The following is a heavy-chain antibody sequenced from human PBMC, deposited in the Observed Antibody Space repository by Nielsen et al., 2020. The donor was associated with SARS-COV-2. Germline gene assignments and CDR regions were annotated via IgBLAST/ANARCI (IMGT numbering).Heavy chain of an antibody. Sequence: SETLSLTCTVSGGSISSYYWSWIRQPPGKGLEWIGYIYYSGSTNYNPSLKSRVTISVDTSKNQFSLKLSSVTAADTAVYYCARASDDILTGYYNSWYFDLWGRGTLVTVSS. CDR2: IYYSGST. J-gene: IGHJ2*01. CDR1: GGSISSYY. D-gene: IGHD3-9*01. CDR3: ARASDDILTGYYNSWYFDL. V-gene: IGHV4-59*01.